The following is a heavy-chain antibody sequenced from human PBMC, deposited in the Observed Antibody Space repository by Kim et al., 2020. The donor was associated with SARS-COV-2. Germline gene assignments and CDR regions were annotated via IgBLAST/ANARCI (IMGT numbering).Heavy chain of an antibody. CDR3: ARASSTSCPCYYMDV. V-gene: IGHV3-74*01. J-gene: IGHJ6*03. Sequence: GGSLRLSCAASEFTFSTYWMYWVRQAPGKGVVWVSRISSSGNSTNYADSVKGRFTISRDNAKNTLYLQMNSLRAEDTAVYYCARASSTSCPCYYMDVWGKGTTVTVSS. CDR2: ISSSGNST. CDR1: EFTFSTYW. D-gene: IGHD2-2*01.